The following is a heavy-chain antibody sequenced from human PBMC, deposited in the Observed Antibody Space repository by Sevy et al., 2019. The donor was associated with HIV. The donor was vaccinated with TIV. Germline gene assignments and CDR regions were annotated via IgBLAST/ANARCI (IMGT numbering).Heavy chain of an antibody. D-gene: IGHD3-22*01. V-gene: IGHV3-53*01. CDR3: ARGSTYYYDDSGYSTRGDAFDI. J-gene: IGHJ3*02. CDR1: GFTVSSNY. Sequence: GGSLRLSCAASGFTVSSNYMTWVRQAPGKGLEWVSVIYTGGSTYYTESVKGRFTISRDNSKNTGYLGMNSLRAEDTAVYYCARGSTYYYDDSGYSTRGDAFDIWGQGTMVTVSS. CDR2: IYTGGST.